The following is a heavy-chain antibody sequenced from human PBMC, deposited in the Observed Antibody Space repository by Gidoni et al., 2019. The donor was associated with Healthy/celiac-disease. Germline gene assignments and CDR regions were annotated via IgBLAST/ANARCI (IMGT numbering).Heavy chain of an antibody. CDR3: AKGGYYYGWYFDL. D-gene: IGHD3-10*01. J-gene: IGHJ2*01. CDR1: GFTFSSYA. Sequence: EVQLLESGGGLVQPGVSLRLSCAASGFTFSSYAMSWVRQAPGKGLEWVSAISGSGGSTYYADSVKGRFTISRDNSKNTLYLQMNSLRAEDTAVYYCAKGGYYYGWYFDLWGRGTLVTVSS. CDR2: ISGSGGST. V-gene: IGHV3-23*01.